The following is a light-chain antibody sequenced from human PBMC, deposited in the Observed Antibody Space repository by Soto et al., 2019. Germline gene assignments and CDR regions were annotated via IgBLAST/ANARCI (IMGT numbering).Light chain of an antibody. CDR1: NIGSKS. J-gene: IGLJ1*01. CDR2: YDS. V-gene: IGLV3-21*04. Sequence: SYELTQPPSVSVAPGKTARITCGGKNIGSKSVHWYQQKPGQAPVLVIYYDSDRPSGIPERFSGSNSGNTATLTISRVEAGDEADYYCQVWDSSSDHPGVFGTGTKLTVL. CDR3: QVWDSSSDHPGV.